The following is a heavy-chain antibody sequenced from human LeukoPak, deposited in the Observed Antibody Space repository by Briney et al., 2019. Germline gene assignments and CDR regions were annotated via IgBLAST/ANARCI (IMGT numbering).Heavy chain of an antibody. CDR2: ISYDGSNK. CDR1: GFTFSSYG. Sequence: GRSLRLSCAASGFTFSSYGMHWVRQAPGKGLEWVAVISYDGSNKYYADSVKGRFTISRDNAKNTLYLQMNSLRAEDTAVYYCARDGRNGYKRWGQGTLVTVSS. V-gene: IGHV3-30*03. CDR3: ARDGRNGYKR. D-gene: IGHD5-24*01. J-gene: IGHJ4*02.